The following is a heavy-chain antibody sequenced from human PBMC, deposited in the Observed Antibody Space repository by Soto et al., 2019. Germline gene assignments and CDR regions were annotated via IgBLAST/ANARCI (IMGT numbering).Heavy chain of an antibody. D-gene: IGHD3-16*01. V-gene: IGHV3-30*03. Sequence: QEELVESGGGVVQPGRSLRLSCAASGFTFSGFGMHWVRQAPGKGLEWVAVISYDGTNAIYADSVKGRFSVSRDNFKNIVYLQMHSLRNADTAMYYCARLGKLEGESSPPTHLWGQGTLVTVSS. CDR3: ARLGKLEGESSPPTHL. J-gene: IGHJ1*01. CDR2: ISYDGTNA. CDR1: GFTFSGFG.